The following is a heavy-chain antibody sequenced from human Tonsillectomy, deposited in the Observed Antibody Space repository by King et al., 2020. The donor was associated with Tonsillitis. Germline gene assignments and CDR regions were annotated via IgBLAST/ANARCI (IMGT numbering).Heavy chain of an antibody. CDR1: GDSINTYA. J-gene: IGHJ5*02. V-gene: IGHV1-69*04. Sequence: QVQLVQSGAEVKKPGSSVKVSCKASGDSINTYAISWVRQAPGQGLEWMGRILPVLDMTNYAQNFRDRAQDFQGRVTISADSSTNTAYMELTNLRSEHTAVYYCARDGGYRNRWSDYNWLDPWGQGTLVTVSS. D-gene: IGHD6-13*01. CDR2: ILPVLDMT. CDR3: ARDGGYRNRWSDYNWLDP.